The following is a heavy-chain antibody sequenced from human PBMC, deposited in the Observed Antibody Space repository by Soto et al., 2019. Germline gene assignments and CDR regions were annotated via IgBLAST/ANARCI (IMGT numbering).Heavy chain of an antibody. V-gene: IGHV4-59*01. D-gene: IGHD6-6*01. CDR3: ARRNYSTSSLGAFDH. CDR1: GGSISSYY. J-gene: IGHJ4*02. CDR2: IHYSGST. Sequence: PSETLSLTCAVSGGSISSYYWSWIRQPPGSGLEWIGFIHYSGSTQYSPSLKSRVTMSVDTSKNQFSLNLSSVTAADTAFYFCARRNYSTSSLGAFDHWGPGILVTGSS.